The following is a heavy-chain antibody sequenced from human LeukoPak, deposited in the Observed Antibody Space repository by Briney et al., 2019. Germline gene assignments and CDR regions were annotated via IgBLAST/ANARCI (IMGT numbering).Heavy chain of an antibody. Sequence: SVKVSCKASGGTFSSYAISWVRQASGQGLEWMGGIIPIFGTANYAQKFQGRVTITTDESTSTAYMELSSLRSEDTAVYYCARDQGTIFGVVTHNWFDPWGQGTLVTVSS. J-gene: IGHJ5*02. CDR1: GGTFSSYA. CDR2: IIPIFGTA. V-gene: IGHV1-69*05. CDR3: ARDQGTIFGVVTHNWFDP. D-gene: IGHD3-3*01.